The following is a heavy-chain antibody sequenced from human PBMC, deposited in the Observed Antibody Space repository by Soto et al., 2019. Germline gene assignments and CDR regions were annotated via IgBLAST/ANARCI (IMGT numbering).Heavy chain of an antibody. CDR2: INSDGSST. CDR3: ARVGYYGSSGLDY. CDR1: GFTFSSYW. D-gene: IGHD3-22*01. J-gene: IGHJ4*02. Sequence: GSLRLSCAASGFTFSSYWMHWFRQAPGKGLVWVSRINSDGSSTSYADSVKGRFTISRDNAKNTLYLQMNSLRAEDTAVYYCARVGYYGSSGLDYWGQGTLVTVSS. V-gene: IGHV3-74*01.